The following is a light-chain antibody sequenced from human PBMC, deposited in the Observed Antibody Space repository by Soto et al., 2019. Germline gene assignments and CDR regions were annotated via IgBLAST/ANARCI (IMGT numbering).Light chain of an antibody. CDR3: QQYGTSEII. J-gene: IGKJ5*01. Sequence: EIVLTQSPGTLSLSPGERTTLSCRASQSVINSYIAWYQVKPGQAPRLLIYDTSSRATGIPDRFSGSGSGTDFTLTITRLEPEDFAVFYCQQYGTSEIIFGQGTRLEIK. CDR1: QSVINSY. CDR2: DTS. V-gene: IGKV3-20*01.